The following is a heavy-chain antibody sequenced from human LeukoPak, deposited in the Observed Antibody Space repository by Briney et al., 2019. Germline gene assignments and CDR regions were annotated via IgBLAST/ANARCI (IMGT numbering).Heavy chain of an antibody. D-gene: IGHD2-15*01. V-gene: IGHV4-34*01. CDR3: ASRPRVAATPFDY. Sequence: PSETLSLTCAVYGGSFSGYYWSWIRQPPGKGLEWIGEINHSGSTNYNPSLKSRVTISVDTSKNQFSLKLSSVTAADTAVYYCASRPRVAATPFDYWGRGTLVTVSS. CDR1: GGSFSGYY. CDR2: INHSGST. J-gene: IGHJ2*01.